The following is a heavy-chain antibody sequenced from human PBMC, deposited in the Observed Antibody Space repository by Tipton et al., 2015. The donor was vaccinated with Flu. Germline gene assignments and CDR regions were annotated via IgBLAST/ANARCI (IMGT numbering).Heavy chain of an antibody. V-gene: IGHV3-74*01. D-gene: IGHD2-15*01. CDR2: INSDGSSI. Sequence: SLRLSCAASGFTFSSYYVHWVRQAPGKGLVWVSRINSDGSSITYADSAKGRFTVSRDNAKNTLYLQMNSLRAEDTAVYYCARQRSYAFDIWGQGTMVTVSS. CDR3: ARQRSYAFDI. CDR1: GFTFSSYY. J-gene: IGHJ3*02.